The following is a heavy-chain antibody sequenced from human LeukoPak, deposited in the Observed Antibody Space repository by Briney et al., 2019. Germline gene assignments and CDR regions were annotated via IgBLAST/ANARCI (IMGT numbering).Heavy chain of an antibody. CDR2: IWYDGSNK. D-gene: IGHD6-19*01. CDR1: GFTFSSYG. J-gene: IGHJ4*02. Sequence: GGSLRLSCAASGFTFSSYGMHWVCQAPGKGLEWVAVIWYDGSNKYYADSVKGRFTISRDNSKNTLYLQMNSLRAEDTAVYYCAIPFSSGWYQLDYWGQGTLVTVSS. V-gene: IGHV3-33*01. CDR3: AIPFSSGWYQLDY.